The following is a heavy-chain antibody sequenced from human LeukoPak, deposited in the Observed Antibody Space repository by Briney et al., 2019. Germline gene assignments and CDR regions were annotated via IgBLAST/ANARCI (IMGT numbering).Heavy chain of an antibody. CDR2: IKQDGSEK. CDR3: ARDGSDSTGYYYAL. CDR1: GFTFSSYW. J-gene: IGHJ4*02. Sequence: PGGSPRLSCAASGFTFSSYWMSWVRQAPGKGLEWVANIKQDGSEKYYVDSVKGRFTISRDNAKNSVYLHMNSLRAEDTAVYYCARDGSDSTGYYYALWGQGTPVTVSS. D-gene: IGHD3-22*01. V-gene: IGHV3-7*01.